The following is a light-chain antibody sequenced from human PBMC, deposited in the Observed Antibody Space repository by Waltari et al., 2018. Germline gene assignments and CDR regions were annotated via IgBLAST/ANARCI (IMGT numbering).Light chain of an antibody. CDR1: QGISSF. Sequence: IVLTQSPATLSLSPWERATLSCRASQGISSFLAWYQQKPGQAPRLLVYDASNRATGIPARFSGSGSGADFTLTISSLEPEDFAVYYCQQRTNWPSFGGGTRVELK. V-gene: IGKV3-11*01. CDR3: QQRTNWPS. J-gene: IGKJ4*01. CDR2: DAS.